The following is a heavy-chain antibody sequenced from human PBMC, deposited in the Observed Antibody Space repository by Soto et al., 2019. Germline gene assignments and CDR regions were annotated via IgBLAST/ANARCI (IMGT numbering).Heavy chain of an antibody. V-gene: IGHV3-23*01. Sequence: LRLSCAAPGFTFSSYAMSWVRQAPGKGLEWVSAISGSGGSTYYADSVKGRFTISRDNSKNTLYLQMNSLRAEDTAVYYCAKGDVDTAMVDYWGQGTLVTVSS. J-gene: IGHJ4*02. CDR1: GFTFSSYA. D-gene: IGHD5-18*01. CDR2: ISGSGGST. CDR3: AKGDVDTAMVDY.